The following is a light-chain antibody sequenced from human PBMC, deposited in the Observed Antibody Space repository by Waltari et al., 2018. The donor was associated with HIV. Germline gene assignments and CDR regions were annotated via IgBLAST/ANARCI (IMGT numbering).Light chain of an antibody. CDR3: TSYAGNNNYII. V-gene: IGLV2-8*01. J-gene: IGLJ2*01. CDR2: EVR. Sequence: QSALTQPPSASGSPGQSVPISCTGTSSDVGAYHYVSCYQPHPGKAPKPMIYEVRQRPSGVPDRFSGSKSGNTASLTVSGLQTEDEADYYCTSYAGNNNYIIFGGGTKLTVL. CDR1: SSDVGAYHY.